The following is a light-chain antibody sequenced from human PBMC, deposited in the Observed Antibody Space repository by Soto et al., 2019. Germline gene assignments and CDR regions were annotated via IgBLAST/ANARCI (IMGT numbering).Light chain of an antibody. V-gene: IGKV1-12*01. CDR3: QRANSLPIT. CDR2: AAS. CDR1: QGISSW. Sequence: DIQMTQSPSSVSASVGDRVTITCRASQGISSWLAWYQQKPGKAPKLLVYAASSLQSGAASSFSVSGSATDSSLPTINLHPEDFSTYYCQRANSLPITFGGGTNVEIQ. J-gene: IGKJ4*01.